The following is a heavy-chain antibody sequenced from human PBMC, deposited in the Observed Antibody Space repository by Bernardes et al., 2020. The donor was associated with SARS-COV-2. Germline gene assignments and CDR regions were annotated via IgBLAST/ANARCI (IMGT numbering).Heavy chain of an antibody. J-gene: IGHJ3*01. CDR1: GFTFSSYL. V-gene: IGHV3-21*01. CDR2: ISGAGYYI. CDR3: ARDVGGTDWRFGFDV. D-gene: IGHD3-9*01. Sequence: SLRLSCEASGFTFSSYLFSWFRQAPGKGLKWVSSISGAGYYIYYGDSVRGRFTTSRDNTRKSVFLQMESLRAEDTAVYYCARDVGGTDWRFGFDVWGPGTMVHVSS.